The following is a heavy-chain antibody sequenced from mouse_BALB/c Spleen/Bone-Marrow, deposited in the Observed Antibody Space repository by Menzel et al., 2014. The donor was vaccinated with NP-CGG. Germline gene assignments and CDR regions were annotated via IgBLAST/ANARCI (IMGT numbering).Heavy chain of an antibody. J-gene: IGHJ4*01. CDR2: IWSGGST. V-gene: IGHV2-2*02. Sequence: QVQLKDSGPGLVQPSQSLSITCTVSGFSLTSYGVHWVRQSPGKGLEWLGVIWSGGSTDYNAAFISRLSISKDNSKSQVFFKMNSLQANDTAIYYCARNYYGSSYYAMDYWSQGTSVTVSS. D-gene: IGHD1-1*01. CDR3: ARNYYGSSYYAMDY. CDR1: GFSLTSYG.